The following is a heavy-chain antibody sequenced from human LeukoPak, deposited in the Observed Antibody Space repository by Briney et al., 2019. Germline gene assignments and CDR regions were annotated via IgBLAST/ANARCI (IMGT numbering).Heavy chain of an antibody. D-gene: IGHD6-19*01. CDR1: GFTFSSYA. J-gene: IGHJ4*02. CDR3: ARVAAVAGSI. CDR2: ISSNGGST. Sequence: PGGSLRLSCAASGFTFSSYAMHWVRQAPGKGLEYVSAISSNGGSTYYANSVKGRFTISRDNPKNTLYLQMGSLRAEDMAVYYCARVAAVAGSIWGQGTLVTVSS. V-gene: IGHV3-64*01.